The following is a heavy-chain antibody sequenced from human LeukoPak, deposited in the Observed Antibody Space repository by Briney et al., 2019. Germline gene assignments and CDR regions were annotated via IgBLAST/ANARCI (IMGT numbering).Heavy chain of an antibody. CDR2: IYPGDSDT. CDR3: ARRDYDILTGYRACAI. Sequence: GESLKISCKGSGYRFISYWIGWVRQMPGKGLEWMGIIYPGDSDTRYSPSFQGQVTISADKSISTAYLQWSSLKASDTAMYYCARRDYDILTGYRACAIWGQGTMVTVSS. D-gene: IGHD3-9*01. CDR1: GYRFISYW. V-gene: IGHV5-51*01. J-gene: IGHJ3*02.